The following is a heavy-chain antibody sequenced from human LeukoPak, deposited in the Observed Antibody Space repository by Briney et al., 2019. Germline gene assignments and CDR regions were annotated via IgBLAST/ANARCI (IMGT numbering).Heavy chain of an antibody. CDR1: GYTLTELS. CDR2: FDPEDGET. V-gene: IGHV1-24*01. J-gene: IGHJ5*02. D-gene: IGHD6-13*01. Sequence: ASVKVSRKVSGYTLTELSMHWVRQAPGKGLEWMGGFDPEDGETIYARKFQGRVTMTEDTSTDTAYMELSSLRSEDTAVYYCATAVGIAAAGSGWFDPWGQGTLVTVSS. CDR3: ATAVGIAAAGSGWFDP.